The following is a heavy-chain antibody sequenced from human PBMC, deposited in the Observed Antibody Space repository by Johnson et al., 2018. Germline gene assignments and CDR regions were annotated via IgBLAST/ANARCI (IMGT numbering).Heavy chain of an antibody. D-gene: IGHD5-12*01. CDR1: GGSISSYY. V-gene: IGHV4-59*01. CDR2: IYYSGST. J-gene: IGHJ3*02. Sequence: QVQLQESGPGLVKPSETLSLTCTVSGGSISSYYWSWIRQPPGKGLEWIGYIYYSGSTNYNPSLKSRVTISVDTPKNQFSLKLSSVTAADTAVYYCARGRGGYDLAPAFDIWGQGTMVTVSS. CDR3: ARGRGGYDLAPAFDI.